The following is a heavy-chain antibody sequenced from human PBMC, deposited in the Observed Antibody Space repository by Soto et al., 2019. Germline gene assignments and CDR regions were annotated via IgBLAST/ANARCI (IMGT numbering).Heavy chain of an antibody. J-gene: IGHJ6*02. V-gene: IGHV4-34*01. CDR2: INHSGST. CDR1: GGSFSGYY. D-gene: IGHD5-12*01. CDR3: ARSSGYDGYYYYGMDV. Sequence: SETLSLTCAVYGGSFSGYYWSWIRQPRGKGLEWIGEINHSGSTNYNPSLKSRVTISVDTSKNQFSLKLSSVTAADTAVYYCARSSGYDGYYYYGMDVWGQGTTVTVSS.